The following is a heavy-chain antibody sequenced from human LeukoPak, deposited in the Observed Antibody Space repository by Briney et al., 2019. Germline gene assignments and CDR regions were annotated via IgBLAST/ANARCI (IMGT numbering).Heavy chain of an antibody. CDR3: ARDPGYCTSHSCTTYFDY. V-gene: IGHV3-30*04. Sequence: GGSLRLSCAASRFTFSNYAMHWVRQAPGKGLEWVAVISSDGGHKSYADSVEGRFSISRDSSKKTLYLQLSGLRVEDTAVYYCARDPGYCTSHSCTTYFDYWGQGTLVTVSS. J-gene: IGHJ4*02. D-gene: IGHD2-2*01. CDR2: ISSDGGHK. CDR1: RFTFSNYA.